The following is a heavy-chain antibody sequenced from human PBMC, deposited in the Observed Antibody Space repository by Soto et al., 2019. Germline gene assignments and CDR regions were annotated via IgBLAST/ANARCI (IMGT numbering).Heavy chain of an antibody. D-gene: IGHD3-22*01. V-gene: IGHV4-61*01. CDR1: GGSVSSGSYY. CDR2: IYTSGST. Sequence: SETLSLTCTVSGGSVSSGSYYWSWIRQPPGKGLEWIGRIYTSGSTNYNPSLKSRVTISVDTSKNQFSLKLSSVTAADTAVYYCARLYYYDSSGDSDYWGQGTLVTVSS. J-gene: IGHJ4*02. CDR3: ARLYYYDSSGDSDY.